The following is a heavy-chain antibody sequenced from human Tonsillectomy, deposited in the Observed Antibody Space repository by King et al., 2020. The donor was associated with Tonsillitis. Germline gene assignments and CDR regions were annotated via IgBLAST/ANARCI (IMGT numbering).Heavy chain of an antibody. CDR2: IWSDGSNK. Sequence: VQLVESGGGVVQPGRSLRLSCAASGFTFSSYGMHWVRQAPGKGLEWAAVIWSDGSNKYYADSVKGRFTISRDTSKNTLYLQMNSLRAEDTAVYYCARGYYDGSGYYLGDYWGQGTLVTVSS. D-gene: IGHD3-22*01. CDR1: GFTFSSYG. V-gene: IGHV3-33*08. CDR3: ARGYYDGSGYYLGDY. J-gene: IGHJ4*02.